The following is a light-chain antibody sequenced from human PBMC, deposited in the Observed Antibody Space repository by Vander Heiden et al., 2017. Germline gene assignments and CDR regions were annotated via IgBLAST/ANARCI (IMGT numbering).Light chain of an antibody. Sequence: SSLPPPPSAFAAPPQPVTISCTGTSSDVGGYNYVSWYQQHPGKAPKLMIYEVSKRPSGVPDRFSGSKSGNTASLTVSGLQAEDEADYYCSSYAGSNNFVVFGGGTKLTVL. CDR1: SSDVGGYNY. V-gene: IGLV2-8*01. CDR2: EVS. J-gene: IGLJ2*01. CDR3: SSYAGSNNFVV.